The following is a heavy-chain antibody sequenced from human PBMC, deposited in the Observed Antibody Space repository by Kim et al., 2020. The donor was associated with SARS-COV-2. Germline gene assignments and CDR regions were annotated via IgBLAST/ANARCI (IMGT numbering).Heavy chain of an antibody. Sequence: GGSLRLSCAASGFTFDDYGMSWVRQAPGKGLEWVSGINWNGGSTGYADSVKGRFTISRDNAKNSLYLQMNSLRAEDTALYHCARKGIAVAGRGYYFDYWGQGTLVTVSS. D-gene: IGHD6-19*01. J-gene: IGHJ4*02. CDR1: GFTFDDYG. V-gene: IGHV3-20*01. CDR2: INWNGGST. CDR3: ARKGIAVAGRGYYFDY.